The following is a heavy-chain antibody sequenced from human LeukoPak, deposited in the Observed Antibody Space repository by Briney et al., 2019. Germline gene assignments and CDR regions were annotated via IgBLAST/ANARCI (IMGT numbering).Heavy chain of an antibody. Sequence: GGSRSSPVQPPEFTSIGTIWTGARQAPGKGLEWVSSISSSSSYIYYADSVKGRFTISRDNAKHSLYLQINSLRAEDTAVYYCARGKQDSGYAGGLFDYWGQGTLVTVSS. D-gene: IGHD5-12*01. J-gene: IGHJ4*02. CDR2: ISSSSSYI. CDR1: EFTSIGTI. V-gene: IGHV3-21*01. CDR3: ARGKQDSGYAGGLFDY.